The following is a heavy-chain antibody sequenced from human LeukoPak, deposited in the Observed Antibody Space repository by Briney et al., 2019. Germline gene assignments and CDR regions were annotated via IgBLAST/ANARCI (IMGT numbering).Heavy chain of an antibody. J-gene: IGHJ4*02. CDR3: ARGLKDFDY. CDR1: GFPFSSFA. V-gene: IGHV3-30-3*01. Sequence: GGSLRLSCAASGFPFSSFAIHWVRQAPGKGLEWVTLISYDGINKYYADSVKGRFTISRDNAKNSLYLQMNSLRAEDTAVYYCARGLKDFDYWGQGTLVTVSS. CDR2: ISYDGINK.